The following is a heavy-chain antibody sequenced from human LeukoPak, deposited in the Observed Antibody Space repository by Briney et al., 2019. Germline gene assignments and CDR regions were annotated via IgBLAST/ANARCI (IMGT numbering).Heavy chain of an antibody. J-gene: IGHJ5*02. D-gene: IGHD1-7*01. CDR3: ARLYNWNYEGWFDP. V-gene: IGHV4-59*01. Sequence: SETLSLTCTVSGGSISSYYWSWIRQPPGKGLEWIGYIYYSGSTNYNPSLKSRVTISVDTSKNQFSLKLSSVTAADTAVYYCARLYNWNYEGWFDPWGQGTLVTVSS. CDR1: GGSISSYY. CDR2: IYYSGST.